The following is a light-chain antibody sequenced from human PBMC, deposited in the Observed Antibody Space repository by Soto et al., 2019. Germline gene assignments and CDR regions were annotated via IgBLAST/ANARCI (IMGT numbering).Light chain of an antibody. CDR3: SSYTSSSTFVV. Sequence: QSALTQPSSLSGSPGQSITISCTGTSSDVGGYNYVSWYQQHPGKAPKLMIYDVSNRPSGVSNRFSGSKSGNTASLTISGLQSEDEADYYCSSYTSSSTFVVFGGGTQVTVL. CDR1: SSDVGGYNY. CDR2: DVS. V-gene: IGLV2-14*01. J-gene: IGLJ2*01.